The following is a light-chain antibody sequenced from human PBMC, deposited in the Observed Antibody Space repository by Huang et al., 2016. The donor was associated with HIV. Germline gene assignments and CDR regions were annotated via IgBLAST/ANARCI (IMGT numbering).Light chain of an antibody. Sequence: VMTQSPATLSVSPGERATLSCRASESILRNLAWYHQRPGQPPRLLIYGASVRLPGIPDRCRGSGSGTEFSLTISSLQSEDFAVYYCQQYNKWPPYTYGQGTKLEIK. CDR1: ESILRN. CDR2: GAS. V-gene: IGKV3-15*01. CDR3: QQYNKWPPYT. J-gene: IGKJ2*01.